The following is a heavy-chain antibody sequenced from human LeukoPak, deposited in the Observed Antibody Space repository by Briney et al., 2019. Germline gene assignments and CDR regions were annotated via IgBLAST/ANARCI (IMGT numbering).Heavy chain of an antibody. CDR3: ARGGGYCSSTSCYTYFDY. Sequence: SETLSLTCAVYGGSFSGYYWSWIRQPPGKGLEWIGEINHSGSTNYNPSLKSRVTISVDTSKNQFSLKLSSVTAAGTAVYYCARGGGYCSSTSCYTYFDYWGQGTLVTVSS. D-gene: IGHD2-2*02. V-gene: IGHV4-34*01. J-gene: IGHJ4*02. CDR1: GGSFSGYY. CDR2: INHSGST.